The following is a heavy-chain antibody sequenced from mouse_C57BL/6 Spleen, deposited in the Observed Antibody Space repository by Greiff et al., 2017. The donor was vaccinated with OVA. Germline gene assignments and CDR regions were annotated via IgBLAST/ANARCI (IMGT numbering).Heavy chain of an antibody. D-gene: IGHD1-1*01. Sequence: EVQLHQSGPELVKPGASVKIPCKASGYTFTDYNMDWVKQSHGKSLEWIGDINPNNGGTIYNQTFKGKATLTVDKSSSTAYMELRSLTSEDAAVYYCARRGYYGSWYFDVWGTGTTVTVAS. V-gene: IGHV1-18*01. CDR2: INPNNGGT. J-gene: IGHJ1*03. CDR3: ARRGYYGSWYFDV. CDR1: GYTFTDYN.